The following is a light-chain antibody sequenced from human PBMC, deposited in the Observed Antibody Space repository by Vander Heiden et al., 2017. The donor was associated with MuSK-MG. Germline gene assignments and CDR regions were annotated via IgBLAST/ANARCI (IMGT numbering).Light chain of an antibody. CDR2: GAS. J-gene: IGKJ1*01. Sequence: EIGMTQSPATQTASPGERATRPCRASQSVSSNLAWYQQKPGQAPRLLIYGASTRATGIPARFSGSGSGTEFTLTISSLQSEDFAVYYCQQYNNSWTFGQGTKVEIK. CDR1: QSVSSN. CDR3: QQYNNSWT. V-gene: IGKV3-15*01.